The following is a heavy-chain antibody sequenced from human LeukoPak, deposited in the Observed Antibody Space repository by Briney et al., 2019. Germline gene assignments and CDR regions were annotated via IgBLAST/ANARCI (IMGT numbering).Heavy chain of an antibody. CDR2: INHSGST. V-gene: IGHV4-34*01. D-gene: IGHD6-19*01. J-gene: IGHJ4*02. CDR1: GGSFSGYY. Sequence: SETLSLTCAVYGGSFSGYYWSWIRQPPGKGLEWIGEINHSGSTNYNPSLKSRVTISVDTSKNQFSLKLSSVTAADTAVYYCARGGIAVAADYWGQGTLVTVSP. CDR3: ARGGIAVAADY.